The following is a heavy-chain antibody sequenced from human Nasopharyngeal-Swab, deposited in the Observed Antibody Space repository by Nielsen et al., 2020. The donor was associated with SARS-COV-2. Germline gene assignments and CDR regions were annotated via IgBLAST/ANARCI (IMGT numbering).Heavy chain of an antibody. CDR1: GFTFSDYY. V-gene: IGHV3-11*04. CDR2: ISSSGSTI. D-gene: IGHD3-10*01. J-gene: IGHJ6*02. CDR3: ARGLLWFGELLGYYYYYGMDV. Sequence: GESLKISCAASGFTFSDYYMSWIRQAPGKGLEWVSYISSSGSTIYYADSVKGRFTISRDNAKNSLYLQMNSLRAEDTAVCYCARGLLWFGELLGYYYYYGMDVWGQGTTVTVSS.